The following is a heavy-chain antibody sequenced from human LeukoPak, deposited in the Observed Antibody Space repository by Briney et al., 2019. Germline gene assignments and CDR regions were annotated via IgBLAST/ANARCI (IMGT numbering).Heavy chain of an antibody. Sequence: GASVKVSCKASGYTFTSYDINWVRQATGQGLEWMGWMNPNSGNTGYAQKFQGRVTMTRNTSISTAYMELSSLRSEDTAVYYCARVGRLGRHSSGSGYYYYYMDVWGKGTTVTISS. V-gene: IGHV1-8*01. CDR1: GYTFTSYD. CDR3: ARVGRLGRHSSGSGYYYYYMDV. CDR2: MNPNSGNT. J-gene: IGHJ6*03. D-gene: IGHD3-10*01.